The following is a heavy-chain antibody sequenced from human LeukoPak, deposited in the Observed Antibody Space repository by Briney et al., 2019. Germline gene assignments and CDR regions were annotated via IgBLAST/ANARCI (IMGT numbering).Heavy chain of an antibody. CDR3: ARTADGTSDY. CDR1: GFTFSSYE. CDR2: ITSISSYI. D-gene: IGHD6-13*01. V-gene: IGHV3-21*01. J-gene: IGHJ4*02. Sequence: SGGSLRLSCAASGFTFSSYEMNWVRQAPGKGLEWVSSITSISSYIYYADSVKGRFTISRDNAKNSLYLQMSSLRAEDTAVYYCARTADGTSDYWGQGTLVTVSS.